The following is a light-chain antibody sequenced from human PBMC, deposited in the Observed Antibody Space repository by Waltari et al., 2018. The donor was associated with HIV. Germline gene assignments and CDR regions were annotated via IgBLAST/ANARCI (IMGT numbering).Light chain of an antibody. CDR3: TSKTTTDFVT. J-gene: IGLJ3*02. CDR1: NSDVGAYNY. V-gene: IGLV2-14*01. Sequence: QSALTQPASVSGSPGQSITIPCIGPNSDVGAYNYVSWYQQHPGEAPRLLIYEVTNRPSGISYRFSGYKSGSTASLTISGLQAEDEADYYCTSKTTTDFVTFGGGTKLTVL. CDR2: EVT.